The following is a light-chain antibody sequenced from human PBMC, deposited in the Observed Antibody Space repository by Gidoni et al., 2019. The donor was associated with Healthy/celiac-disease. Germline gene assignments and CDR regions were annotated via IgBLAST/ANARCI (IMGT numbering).Light chain of an antibody. J-gene: IGKJ1*01. CDR1: QSVSSSY. CDR2: GAS. CDR3: QQYGSSPRRT. Sequence: IVLTQSPGTLSLSPGERATLSCRASQSVSSSYLAWYQQKPGQAPRLLIYGASSRATGIPDRFSGSGSGTDFTLTISRLEPEDFAVYYCQQYGSSPRRTFGQGPKVEIK. V-gene: IGKV3-20*01.